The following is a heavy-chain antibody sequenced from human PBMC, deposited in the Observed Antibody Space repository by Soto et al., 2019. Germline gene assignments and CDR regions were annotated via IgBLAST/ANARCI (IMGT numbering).Heavy chain of an antibody. J-gene: IGHJ4*02. D-gene: IGHD6-19*01. CDR3: ARARIVVAGTIVDY. CDR1: GYSLTSGYY. Sequence: QVQLQESGPGLVKPSETLSLTCAVSGYSLTSGYYCGWIRQPPGKGLECIGSIYHSGDTYYNPSLKSRVTISVDTSKNHFSLKLTSVTAADTAVYYCARARIVVAGTIVDYWGQGTLVTVSS. CDR2: IYHSGDT. V-gene: IGHV4-38-2*01.